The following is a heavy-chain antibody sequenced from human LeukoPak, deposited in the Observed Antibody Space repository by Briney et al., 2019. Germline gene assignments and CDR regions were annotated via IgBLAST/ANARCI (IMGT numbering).Heavy chain of an antibody. Sequence: GRSLRLSCAASGFTFSSYAMSWVRQAPGKGLEWVSAISGSGGSTYYADSVKGRFTISRDNSKNTLYLQMNSLRAEDTAVYYCAKVEYSGYDTLISDAWGQGTLVTVSS. CDR2: ISGSGGST. J-gene: IGHJ5*02. CDR3: AKVEYSGYDTLISDA. CDR1: GFTFSSYA. V-gene: IGHV3-23*01. D-gene: IGHD5-12*01.